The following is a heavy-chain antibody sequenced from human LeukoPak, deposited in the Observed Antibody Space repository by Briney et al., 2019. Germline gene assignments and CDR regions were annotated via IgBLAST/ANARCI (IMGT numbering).Heavy chain of an antibody. J-gene: IGHJ2*01. CDR3: ARDYYGSGSYSNFDL. V-gene: IGHV1-69*13. Sequence: SVKLSCKASGGTFSSYAISWVRQAPGQGLGWMGGIIPIFGTANYAQKFQGRVTITADESTSTAYMKLSSLRSEDTAVYYCARDYYGSGSYSNFDLWGRGTLVTVSS. CDR1: GGTFSSYA. CDR2: IIPIFGTA. D-gene: IGHD3-10*01.